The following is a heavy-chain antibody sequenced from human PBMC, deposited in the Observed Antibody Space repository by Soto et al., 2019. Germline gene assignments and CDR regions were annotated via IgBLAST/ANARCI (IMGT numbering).Heavy chain of an antibody. V-gene: IGHV4-34*01. J-gene: IGHJ5*02. Sequence: QVQLQQWGAGLLKPSETLSLTCAVYGGSFSGYYWSWIRQPPGKGLEWIGEINHSGSTNYNPSLKSRVTISVDTSKNQFSLKLSSVTAADTAVYYCARAYPKLIVVVPPRGGWFDPWGQGTLVTVSS. CDR3: ARAYPKLIVVVPPRGGWFDP. CDR1: GGSFSGYY. D-gene: IGHD2-15*01. CDR2: INHSGST.